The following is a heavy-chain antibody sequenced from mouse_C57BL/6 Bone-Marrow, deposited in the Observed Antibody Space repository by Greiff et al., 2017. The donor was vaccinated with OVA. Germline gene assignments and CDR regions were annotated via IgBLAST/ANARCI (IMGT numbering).Heavy chain of an antibody. CDR1: GYTFTDYE. CDR3: TRWGYGSSYENWYFDV. J-gene: IGHJ1*03. V-gene: IGHV1-15*01. D-gene: IGHD1-1*01. Sequence: VKLVESGAELVRPGASVTLSCKASGYTFTDYEMHWVKQTPVHGLEWIGAIDPETGGTAYNQKFKGKAILTADKSSSTAYMELRSLTSEDSAVYYCTRWGYGSSYENWYFDVWGTGTTVTVSS. CDR2: IDPETGGT.